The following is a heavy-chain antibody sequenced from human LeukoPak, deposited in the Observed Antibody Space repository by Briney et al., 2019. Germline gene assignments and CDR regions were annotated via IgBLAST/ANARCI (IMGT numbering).Heavy chain of an antibody. CDR2: VHATGSN. CDR1: GGSITSSSYY. CDR3: ARLQLWFRQVDY. V-gene: IGHV4-39*01. J-gene: IGHJ4*02. Sequence: SETLSLTCTVSGGSITSSSYYWGWIRQPPGMELEWMGTVHATGSNYFNPSLKSRLTISVDTSKNQFSLRLRSVTAADTAVYYCARLQLWFRQVDYWGQGTLVTVSS. D-gene: IGHD5-18*01.